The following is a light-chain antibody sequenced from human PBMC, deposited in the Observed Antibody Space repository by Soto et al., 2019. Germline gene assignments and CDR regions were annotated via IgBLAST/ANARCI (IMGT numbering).Light chain of an antibody. CDR3: QQYNSYPWT. J-gene: IGKJ1*01. CDR2: DAS. Sequence: DIQMTQSPSTLSASLGDRVTITCRASQSISSWLAWYQQKPGKAPKLLIYDASRLESGVPSRFSGSGSGTEFTLTISSLQPDDFATYYCQQYNSYPWTFGQGTKVDIK. CDR1: QSISSW. V-gene: IGKV1-5*01.